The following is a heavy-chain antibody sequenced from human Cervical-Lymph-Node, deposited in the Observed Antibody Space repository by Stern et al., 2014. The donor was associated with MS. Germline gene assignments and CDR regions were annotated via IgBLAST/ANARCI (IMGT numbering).Heavy chain of an antibody. CDR1: GGTFSSYA. CDR2: IIPIFGIA. D-gene: IGHD3-9*01. V-gene: IGHV1-69*17. CDR3: ARGSYDILTGYLNYYYYYGMDV. J-gene: IGHJ6*02. Sequence: DQLVESGAEVKKPGSSVKVSCKASGGTFSSYAISWVRQAPGQGLEWMGGIIPIFGIANYAQKFQGRVTITADKSTSTAYMELSSLRSEDTAVYYCARGSYDILTGYLNYYYYYGMDVWGQGTTVTVSS.